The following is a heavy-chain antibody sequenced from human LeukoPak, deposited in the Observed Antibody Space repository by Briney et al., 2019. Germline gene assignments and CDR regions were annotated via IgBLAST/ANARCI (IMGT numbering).Heavy chain of an antibody. Sequence: GGSLRLSCAASGFTFSTYDMNWVRQAPGKGLEWASFITRSSSTIFYADSVKGRFTISRDNAKNSLYLQMNSLRAEDTAVYYCARDFLQFPSPDYWGQGTLVTVSS. J-gene: IGHJ4*02. D-gene: IGHD4-11*01. CDR2: ITRSSSTI. CDR3: ARDFLQFPSPDY. CDR1: GFTFSTYD. V-gene: IGHV3-48*01.